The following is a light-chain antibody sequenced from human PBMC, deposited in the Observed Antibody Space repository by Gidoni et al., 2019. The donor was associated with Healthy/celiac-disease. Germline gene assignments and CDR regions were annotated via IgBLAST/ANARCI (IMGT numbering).Light chain of an antibody. CDR2: AAS. Sequence: AIRMTHSPSSFSASTGDRVPITCRASQGISSYLAWYQQKPGTAAKLLIYAASTLQSGVPARCSGSGSGTDFTLTISCRQSEDVATYYCKQYYSDPWTFXXXTKVEIK. CDR3: KQYYSDPWT. J-gene: IGKJ1*01. CDR1: QGISSY. V-gene: IGKV1-8*01.